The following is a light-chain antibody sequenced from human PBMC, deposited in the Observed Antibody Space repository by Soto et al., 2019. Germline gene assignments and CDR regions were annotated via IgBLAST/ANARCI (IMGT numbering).Light chain of an antibody. J-gene: IGLJ2*01. Sequence: QAVVTQPPSASGTPGQGVTISCSGSSSNIGTNTVNWYKQLPGTAPKLLIYSNDLRPSGVPDRFSGSKSGTSASLAITGLQTEDEADYYCEAWDDSLYGAVFGGGTKLTVL. CDR3: EAWDDSLYGAV. CDR2: SND. V-gene: IGLV1-44*01. CDR1: SSNIGTNT.